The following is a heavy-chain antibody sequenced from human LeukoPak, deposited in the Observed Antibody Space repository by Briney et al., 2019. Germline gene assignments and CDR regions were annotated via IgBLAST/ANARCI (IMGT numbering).Heavy chain of an antibody. J-gene: IGHJ4*02. CDR2: IYYSGST. V-gene: IGHV4-61*01. D-gene: IGHD6-19*01. CDR3: ARDHLSGIAVAGDY. Sequence: SETLSLTCTVSGGSVSSGSCYWSWIRQPPGKGLEWIGYIYYSGSTNYNPSLKSRVTISVDTSKNQFSLKLSSVTAADTAVYYCARDHLSGIAVAGDYWGQATLVTVSS. CDR1: GGSVSSGSCY.